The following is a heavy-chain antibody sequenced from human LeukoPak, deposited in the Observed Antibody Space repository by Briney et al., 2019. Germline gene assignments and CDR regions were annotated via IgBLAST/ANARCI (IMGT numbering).Heavy chain of an antibody. J-gene: IGHJ4*02. D-gene: IGHD2-2*03. CDR2: IYTSGST. CDR1: GGSISSGSYY. CDR3: AREGCDLGYCSSSYIFDY. Sequence: SETLSLTCTVSGGSISSGSYYWSWIRQPAGKGLEWIGRIYTSGSTNYKPSLKSRVTISVDTSKNQFSLKLSSVTAADTAVYYCAREGCDLGYCSSSYIFDYWGQGTLVTVSS. V-gene: IGHV4-61*02.